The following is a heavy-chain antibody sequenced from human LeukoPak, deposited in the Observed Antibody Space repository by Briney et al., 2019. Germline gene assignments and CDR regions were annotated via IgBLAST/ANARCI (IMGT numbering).Heavy chain of an antibody. D-gene: IGHD3-22*01. Sequence: SETLSLTCTVSGGSISYYYWNWIRQPAGKGLEWIGRIYTSGRTYYNPSLKSRVSMSVDTSKNQFSLKLSSVTAADTAVYYCARVVQSTDSSGFYLPEYFQHWGQGTLVTVSS. CDR2: IYTSGRT. J-gene: IGHJ1*01. CDR1: GGSISYYY. V-gene: IGHV4-4*07. CDR3: ARVVQSTDSSGFYLPEYFQH.